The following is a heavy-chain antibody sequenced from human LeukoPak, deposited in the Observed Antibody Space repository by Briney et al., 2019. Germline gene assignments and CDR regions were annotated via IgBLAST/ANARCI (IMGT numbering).Heavy chain of an antibody. J-gene: IGHJ5*02. D-gene: IGHD1-26*01. V-gene: IGHV3-74*01. Sequence: PGGSLRLSCAASGFIFSSYWMHWVRQAPGKGLVWVSRINSDGSSTSYADSVKGRFTISRDNAKNTLYLQMNSLRAEDTAVYYCARDYAGTNWFDPWVQGTLVTVSS. CDR2: INSDGSST. CDR1: GFIFSSYW. CDR3: ARDYAGTNWFDP.